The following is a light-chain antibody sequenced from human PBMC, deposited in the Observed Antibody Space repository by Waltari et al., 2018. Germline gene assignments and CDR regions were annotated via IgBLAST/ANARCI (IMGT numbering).Light chain of an antibody. CDR2: VNSDGSH. V-gene: IGLV4-69*01. J-gene: IGLJ3*02. Sequence: QLVLTQPPSASASLGASVKLTCTLSSGLSSYVIAWHQHQPGKGPRYLMKVNSDGSHFKGDGIPDRFSGSSSGAERYLTISSLQSEDEADYYCQTWGTGILSWVFGGGTKLTVL. CDR1: SGLSSYV. CDR3: QTWGTGILSWV.